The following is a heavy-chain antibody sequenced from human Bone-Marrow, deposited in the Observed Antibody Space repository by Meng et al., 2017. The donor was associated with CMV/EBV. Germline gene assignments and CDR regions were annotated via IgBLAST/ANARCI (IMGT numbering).Heavy chain of an antibody. V-gene: IGHV3-23*01. CDR3: AGDSPRPYGMEV. CDR1: GFTFSSYA. CDR2: ISGSGGST. J-gene: IGHJ6*02. Sequence: GESLKISCAASGFTFSSYAMSWVRQAPGKGLEWVSAISGSGGSTYYADSVKGRFAISRDNSENTLYLQMNSLRAEDTAVYYCAGDSPRPYGMEVWGQGTTVTVSS. D-gene: IGHD2-21*01.